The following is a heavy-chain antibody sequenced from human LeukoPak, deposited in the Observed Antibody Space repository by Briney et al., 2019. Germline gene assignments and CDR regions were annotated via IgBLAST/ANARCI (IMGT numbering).Heavy chain of an antibody. D-gene: IGHD5/OR15-5a*01. J-gene: IGHJ6*03. CDR1: GGSLPRGIFY. Sequence: PSETLSLTCTLSGGSLPRGIFYGSWLRHPPETGLEWFGYIYYTWSTDYNPSHKSRVTISVETSKNQFSLQLSSVTAADTAIYYCATSLASYYYMDVWGKGTTVTVSS. CDR3: ATSLASYYYMDV. CDR2: IYYTWST. V-gene: IGHV4-61*01.